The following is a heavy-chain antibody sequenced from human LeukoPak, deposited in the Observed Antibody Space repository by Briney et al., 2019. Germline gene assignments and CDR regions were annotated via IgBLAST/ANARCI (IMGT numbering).Heavy chain of an antibody. CDR1: GYTFTSYD. V-gene: IGHV1-8*03. CDR3: ARGTLYSYGYGY. Sequence: GASVKVSCKASGYTFTSYDINWVRQATGQGLEWMGWMNPNSGNTGYAQKFQGRVTITRNTSISTAYMELSSLRSEDTAVYYCARGTLYSYGYGYWGQGTLVTVSS. J-gene: IGHJ4*02. D-gene: IGHD5-18*01. CDR2: MNPNSGNT.